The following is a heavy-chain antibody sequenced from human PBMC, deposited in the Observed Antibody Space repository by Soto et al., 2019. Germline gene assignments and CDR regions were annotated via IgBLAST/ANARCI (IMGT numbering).Heavy chain of an antibody. D-gene: IGHD3-10*01. Sequence: QVQLVQSGAEVKKPGSSVKVSCKASGGTFSSYAISWVRQAPGQGLEWMGGIIPIFGTANYAQKFQGRVTXXAXEXXSTAYMELSSLRSEDTAVYYCARAYGSGSYGAFDIWGQGTMVTVSS. J-gene: IGHJ3*02. CDR3: ARAYGSGSYGAFDI. CDR1: GGTFSSYA. V-gene: IGHV1-69*12. CDR2: IIPIFGTA.